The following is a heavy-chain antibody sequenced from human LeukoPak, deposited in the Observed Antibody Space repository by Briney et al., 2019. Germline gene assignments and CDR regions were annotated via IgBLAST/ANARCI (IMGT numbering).Heavy chain of an antibody. D-gene: IGHD2-15*01. CDR1: GGSISSYY. CDR2: IYTSGST. Sequence: SETLSLTCTVSGGSISSYYWSWLRQPAGKGLEWIGRIYTSGSTYYNPSLKSRVTMSVDTSKNQFSLKLSSVTAADTAVYYCARGGLVAATPYYFDYWGQGTLVTVSS. V-gene: IGHV4-4*07. CDR3: ARGGLVAATPYYFDY. J-gene: IGHJ4*02.